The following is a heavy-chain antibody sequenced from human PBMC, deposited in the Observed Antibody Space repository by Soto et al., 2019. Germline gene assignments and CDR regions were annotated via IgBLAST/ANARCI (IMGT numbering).Heavy chain of an antibody. Sequence: GGSLRLSCAASGFTFSSYSMNWVRQAPGKGLEWVSYISSSSSTIYYADSVKGRFTISRDNAKNSLYLQLNSLRADDTAVYFCVRDQDSRGYSVFNLWGQGAQVTVSS. D-gene: IGHD3-22*01. CDR1: GFTFSSYS. CDR3: VRDQDSRGYSVFNL. CDR2: ISSSSSTI. V-gene: IGHV3-48*01. J-gene: IGHJ5*02.